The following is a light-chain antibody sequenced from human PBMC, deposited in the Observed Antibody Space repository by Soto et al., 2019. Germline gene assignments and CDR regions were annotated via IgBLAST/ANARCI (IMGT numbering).Light chain of an antibody. Sequence: EIVMTQSPVTLSVSPGERATLSCRASQSVNSNLAWYQQKPGQAPRLLIYGASTRATGIPARFSGSGSGTEFILTISSLQSEDFAVYYCQQYNNWPPLTFGGGTKVEIK. CDR1: QSVNSN. CDR2: GAS. J-gene: IGKJ4*01. V-gene: IGKV3-15*01. CDR3: QQYNNWPPLT.